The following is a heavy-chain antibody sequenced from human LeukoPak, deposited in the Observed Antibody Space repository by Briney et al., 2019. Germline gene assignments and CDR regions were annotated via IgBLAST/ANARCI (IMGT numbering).Heavy chain of an antibody. Sequence: GASMKVSCKASGYTFTGYYMHWVRQAPGQGLEWMGWINPNSGGTNYAQKFQGRVTMTRDTSISTAYMELSRLRSDDTAVYYCARPKNLRFDPTWFDPWGQGTLVTVSS. V-gene: IGHV1-2*02. CDR2: INPNSGGT. CDR1: GYTFTGYY. CDR3: ARPKNLRFDPTWFDP. J-gene: IGHJ5*02. D-gene: IGHD5/OR15-5a*01.